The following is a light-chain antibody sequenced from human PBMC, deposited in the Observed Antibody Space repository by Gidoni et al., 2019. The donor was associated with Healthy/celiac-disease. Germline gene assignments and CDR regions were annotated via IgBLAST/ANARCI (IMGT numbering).Light chain of an antibody. CDR1: QSISSY. CDR3: QQSYSTLHX. Sequence: DIQMTQSPSSLSASVGDRVTITCRASQSISSYLNWYQQKPGKAPKLLIYAASSLQSGVPSRFSGSGSGTDFTLTISSLQPEDFATYYCQQSYSTLHXFXGGTKVEIK. J-gene: IGKJ4*01. V-gene: IGKV1-39*01. CDR2: AAS.